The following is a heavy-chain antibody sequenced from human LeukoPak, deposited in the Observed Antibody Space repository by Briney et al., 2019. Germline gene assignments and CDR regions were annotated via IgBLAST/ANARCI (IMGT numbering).Heavy chain of an antibody. CDR3: ARWGQSWGKEIESNFDY. D-gene: IGHD7-27*01. V-gene: IGHV5-51*03. J-gene: IGHJ4*02. Sequence: KPGESLKISCKGSGYSFTSYWIGWVRQMPGKGLEWMGIIYPGDSDTRYSPSFQGQVTISADKSISTAYLQWSSLKASDTAMYYCARWGQSWGKEIESNFDYWGQGTLVTVSS. CDR1: GYSFTSYW. CDR2: IYPGDSDT.